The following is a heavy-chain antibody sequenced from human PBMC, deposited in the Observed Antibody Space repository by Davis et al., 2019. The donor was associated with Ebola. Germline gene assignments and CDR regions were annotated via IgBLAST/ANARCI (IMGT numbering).Heavy chain of an antibody. V-gene: IGHV5-51*01. CDR3: AREGEAAMSDPTNFDY. J-gene: IGHJ4*02. D-gene: IGHD3-16*01. CDR1: GYSFTTHW. CDR2: TYPADSDT. Sequence: GESLKISCLATGYSFTTHWIAWVRQMPGKGLERLGITYPADSDTRYSPPFQGQVTISADKSTTTAYLRWTSLRASDTAIYYCAREGEAAMSDPTNFDYWGQGTQVTVSA.